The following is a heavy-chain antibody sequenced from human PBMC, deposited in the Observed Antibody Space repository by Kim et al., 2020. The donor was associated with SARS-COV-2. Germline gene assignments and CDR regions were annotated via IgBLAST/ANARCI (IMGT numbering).Heavy chain of an antibody. CDR1: GVSISSYY. Sequence: SETLSLTCTVSGVSISSYYWSWIRQPAGKGLEWIGRIYSSGSIKYNPSLESRVTMSVDTSKNQFSLNLSSVTAADTAVYYCARELYSSSSLPNFFDYWGQGTLVTVSS. V-gene: IGHV4-4*07. CDR2: IYSSGSI. J-gene: IGHJ4*02. CDR3: ARELYSSSSLPNFFDY. D-gene: IGHD6-6*01.